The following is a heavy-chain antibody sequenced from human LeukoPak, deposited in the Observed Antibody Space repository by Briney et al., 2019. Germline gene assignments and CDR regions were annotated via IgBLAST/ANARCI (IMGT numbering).Heavy chain of an antibody. CDR3: ARYLFSPVSPGFDP. V-gene: IGHV1-69*05. D-gene: IGHD4-23*01. J-gene: IGHJ5*02. Sequence: GASVKVSCKASGGTFSSYAISWVRQAPGQGLEWMGGIIPIFGTANYAQKFQGRVTITTDESTSTAYMELSSLRSEDTAVYYCARYLFSPVSPGFDPWGQGTLVTVSS. CDR1: GGTFSSYA. CDR2: IIPIFGTA.